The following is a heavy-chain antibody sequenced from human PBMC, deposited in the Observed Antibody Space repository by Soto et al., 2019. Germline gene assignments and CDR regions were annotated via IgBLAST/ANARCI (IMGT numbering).Heavy chain of an antibody. CDR1: GGTFSSYA. CDR3: ARGGSPIAVAGPFDY. V-gene: IGHV1-69*01. D-gene: IGHD6-19*01. CDR2: IIPIFGPA. Sequence: QVQLVQSGAEVKKPGSSVKVSCKASGGTFSSYAISWVRQAPGPGLEWMGGIIPIFGPANYAQKSQGRVTITADESTSTAYMELSSLRSEDTAVYYCARGGSPIAVAGPFDYWGQGTLVTVSS. J-gene: IGHJ4*02.